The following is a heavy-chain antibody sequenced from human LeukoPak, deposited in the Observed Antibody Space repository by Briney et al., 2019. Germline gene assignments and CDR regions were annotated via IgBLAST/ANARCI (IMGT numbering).Heavy chain of an antibody. CDR3: AREYYGSGRYGFVGY. CDR2: IYYSGST. V-gene: IGHV4-59*12. D-gene: IGHD3-10*01. CDR1: GGSISSYY. J-gene: IGHJ4*02. Sequence: PSETLSLTCTVSGGSISSYYWSWIRQPPGKGLEWIGYIYYSGSTNYNPSLKSRVTISVDTSKNQFSLKLSSVTAADTAVYYCAREYYGSGRYGFVGYWGQGTLVTVSS.